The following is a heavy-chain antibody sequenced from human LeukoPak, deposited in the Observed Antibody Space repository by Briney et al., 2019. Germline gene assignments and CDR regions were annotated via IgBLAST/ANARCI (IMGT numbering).Heavy chain of an antibody. J-gene: IGHJ3*02. V-gene: IGHV4-38-2*01. CDR3: ARADYDFWSGYPDAFDI. D-gene: IGHD3-3*01. Sequence: SETLSLTCAVSGYSISSGYYWGWIRQPPGKGLEWIGSIYHNGSTYYNPSLKSRVTISVDTSKNQFSLKLSSVTAADTAVYYCARADYDFWSGYPDAFDIWGQGTMVTVSS. CDR1: GYSISSGYY. CDR2: IYHNGST.